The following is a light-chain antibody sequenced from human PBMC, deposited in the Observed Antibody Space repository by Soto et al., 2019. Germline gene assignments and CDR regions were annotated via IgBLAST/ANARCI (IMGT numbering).Light chain of an antibody. J-gene: IGLJ1*01. Sequence: QSVLTQPASVSGSPGQSITISCTGTSSDVGNYNYVSWYQQHPGKAPKLMIYDVSNRPSGVSNRFSGSKSGITASLTISGLQAEDEADYYCSSYKSSSTYVLGSGTKVTVL. CDR3: SSYKSSSTYV. CDR1: SSDVGNYNY. CDR2: DVS. V-gene: IGLV2-14*01.